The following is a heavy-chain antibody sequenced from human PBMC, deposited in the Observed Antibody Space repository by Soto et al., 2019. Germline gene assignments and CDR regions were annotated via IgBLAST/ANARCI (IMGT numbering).Heavy chain of an antibody. CDR3: MRDRQAVTGIFDY. CDR2: FFPGGST. CDR1: GGSIRSSY. V-gene: IGHV4-59*01. J-gene: IGHJ4*02. Sequence: PSETLSLTCTVSGGSIRSSYWGWIRQPPGKGLEWIGYFFPGGSTNYNPSLQSRVSMSVDTSKNQFSLKLNSVTAADTAVYYCMRDRQAVTGIFDYWGQGALVTVSS. D-gene: IGHD6-19*01.